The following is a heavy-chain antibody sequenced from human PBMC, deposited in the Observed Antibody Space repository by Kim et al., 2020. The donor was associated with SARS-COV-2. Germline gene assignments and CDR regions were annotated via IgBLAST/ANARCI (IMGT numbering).Heavy chain of an antibody. Sequence: ESVKGRFTISRDKSKNTRYLKMNSLRAEDTAVYYCAKDRSQRGSYWYFDLWGRGTLVTVSS. J-gene: IGHJ2*01. D-gene: IGHD3-16*01. V-gene: IGHV3-33*03. CDR3: AKDRSQRGSYWYFDL.